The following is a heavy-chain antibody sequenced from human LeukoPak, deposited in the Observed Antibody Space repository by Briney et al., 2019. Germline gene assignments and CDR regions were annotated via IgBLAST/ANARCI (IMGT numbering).Heavy chain of an antibody. D-gene: IGHD3-22*01. CDR1: GGSISSGDYY. CDR3: ARGSDSSGQPFDY. CDR2: IYYSGST. J-gene: IGHJ4*02. Sequence: SQTLSLTCTVSGGSISSGDYYWSWIRQPPGKGLEWIGYIYYSGSTYYNPSLKSRVTISVDTSKNQFSLKLSSVTAADTAVYYCARGSDSSGQPFDYWGQGTLVTVSS. V-gene: IGHV4-30-4*01.